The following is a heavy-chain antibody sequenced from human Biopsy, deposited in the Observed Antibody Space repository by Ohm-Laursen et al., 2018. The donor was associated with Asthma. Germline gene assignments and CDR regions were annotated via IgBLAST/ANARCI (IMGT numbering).Heavy chain of an antibody. CDR2: IIPIFGTA. J-gene: IGHJ6*02. CDR3: ARDPHNSYLASLRTKFNYYYYGMDV. D-gene: IGHD1-7*01. CDR1: GGTFSSYA. Sequence: SVKVSCKASGGTFSSYAISRVRQAPGQGLEWMGGIIPIFGTANYAQKFQGRVTITADESTSTAYMELSSLRSEDTAVYYCARDPHNSYLASLRTKFNYYYYGMDVWGQGTTVTVSS. V-gene: IGHV1-69*13.